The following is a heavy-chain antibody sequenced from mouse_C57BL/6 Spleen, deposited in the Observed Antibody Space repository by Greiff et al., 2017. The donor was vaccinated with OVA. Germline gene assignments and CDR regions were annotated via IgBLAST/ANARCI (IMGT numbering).Heavy chain of an antibody. D-gene: IGHD2-14*01. J-gene: IGHJ1*03. CDR2: IYPGSGNT. V-gene: IGHV1-76*01. Sequence: QVQLQQSGAELVRPGASVKLSCKASGYTFTDYDINWVKQRPGQGLEWIGGIYPGSGNTYYNEKFKGKATLTADKSSSTAYMQLSSLTSEDSAVYFCASRYKYSDGYMDDWGKGTTVTVSS. CDR1: GYTFTDYD. CDR3: ASRYKYSDGYMDD.